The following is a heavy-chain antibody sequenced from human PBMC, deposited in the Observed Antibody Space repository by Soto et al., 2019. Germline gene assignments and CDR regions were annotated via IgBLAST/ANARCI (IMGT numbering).Heavy chain of an antibody. V-gene: IGHV3-23*01. CDR1: GFTFSNYA. J-gene: IGHJ4*02. CDR2: ISGSGGST. D-gene: IGHD6-13*01. Sequence: GGSLRLSCAASGFTFSNYAVTWFRQAPGKGLEWVSTISGSGGSTYYADSVKGRFTISRDNSKNTLYLQMNSLRAEDTAVYYCAKDQGSSWYEIDYWGKGTLVTVSS. CDR3: AKDQGSSWYEIDY.